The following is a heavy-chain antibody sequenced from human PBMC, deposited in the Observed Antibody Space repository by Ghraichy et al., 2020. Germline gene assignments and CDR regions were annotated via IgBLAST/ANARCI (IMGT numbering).Heavy chain of an antibody. CDR2: ISGTGDST. Sequence: GVLNISCAASGFTFSNYAMTWVRQAPGKGLEWVSGISGTGDSTYYVDSVKGRFTISRDNSKNTLYLHMNSLRDEDTAVYYCAKRLSGAGGYFDYWGQGTLVTVSS. J-gene: IGHJ4*02. V-gene: IGHV3-23*01. D-gene: IGHD3-10*01. CDR3: AKRLSGAGGYFDY. CDR1: GFTFSNYA.